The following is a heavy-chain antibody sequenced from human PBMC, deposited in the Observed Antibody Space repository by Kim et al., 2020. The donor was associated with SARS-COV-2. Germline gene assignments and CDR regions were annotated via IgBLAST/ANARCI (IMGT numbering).Heavy chain of an antibody. Sequence: GGSLRLSCAASGFTFSSYDMHWVRQATGKGLEWVSAIGTAGDTYYPGSVKGRFTISRENAKNSLYLQMNSLRAGDTAVYYCARAPHYYGMDVWGQGTTVTVSS. CDR3: ARAPHYYGMDV. CDR1: GFTFSSYD. J-gene: IGHJ6*02. V-gene: IGHV3-13*01. CDR2: IGTAGDT.